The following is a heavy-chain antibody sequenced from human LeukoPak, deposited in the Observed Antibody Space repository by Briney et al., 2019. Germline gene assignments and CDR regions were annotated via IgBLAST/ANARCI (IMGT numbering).Heavy chain of an antibody. Sequence: GRSLRLSCAASGFTFSSYGMHWVRQAPGKGLEWVAVIWYDGSDQYYADSVKGQFTISRDNSKNTLYLQMNSLRADDTALYYCARETQQRQLSNPFEIWGQGTMVTVSS. J-gene: IGHJ3*02. D-gene: IGHD6-13*01. CDR1: GFTFSSYG. CDR2: IWYDGSDQ. CDR3: ARETQQRQLSNPFEI. V-gene: IGHV3-30*19.